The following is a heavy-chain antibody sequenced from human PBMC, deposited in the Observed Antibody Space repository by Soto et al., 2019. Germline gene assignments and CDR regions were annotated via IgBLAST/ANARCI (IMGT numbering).Heavy chain of an antibody. CDR2: IYYSGST. V-gene: IGHV4-30-4*01. J-gene: IGHJ4*02. D-gene: IGHD1-26*01. CDR1: GGSISSGDYY. Sequence: SETLSLTCTVSGGSISSGDYYWSWIRQPPGKGLEWIGYIYYSGSTYYNPSLKSRVTISVDTSKNQFSLKLSSVTAADTAVYYCARELIVGATFDYWGQGTLVTVSS. CDR3: ARELIVGATFDY.